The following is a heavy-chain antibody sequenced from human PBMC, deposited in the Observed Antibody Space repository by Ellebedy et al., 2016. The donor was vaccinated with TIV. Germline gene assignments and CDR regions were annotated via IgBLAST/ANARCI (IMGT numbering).Heavy chain of an antibody. CDR1: GGSIRPYY. J-gene: IGHJ4*02. V-gene: IGHV4-59*01. CDR2: SYYTGTT. Sequence: MPSETLSFTCSVSGGSIRPYYWSWIRQPPGKGLQWIGFSYYTGTTNYNPTLKSRVTISVDTSKNQVSLRLSSVTAADTAVYYCASAPNQDFYDYWGQGTLVTVSS. CDR3: ASAPNQDFYDY.